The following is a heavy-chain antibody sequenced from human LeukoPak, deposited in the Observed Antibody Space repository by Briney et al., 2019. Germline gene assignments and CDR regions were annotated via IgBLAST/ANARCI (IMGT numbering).Heavy chain of an antibody. J-gene: IGHJ4*02. V-gene: IGHV4-34*01. CDR1: GGSFSGYC. Sequence: SETLSLTCAVYGGSFSGYCWSWIRQPPGKGLEWIGEINHSGSTNYNPSLKSRVTISVDTSKNQFSLKLSSVTAADTAVYYCARGPWYCSGGSCYSYNYWGQGTLVTVSS. CDR3: ARGPWYCSGGSCYSYNY. D-gene: IGHD2-15*01. CDR2: INHSGST.